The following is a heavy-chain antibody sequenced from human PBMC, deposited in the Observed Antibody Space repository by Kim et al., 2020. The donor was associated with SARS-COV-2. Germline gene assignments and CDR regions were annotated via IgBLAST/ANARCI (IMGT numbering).Heavy chain of an antibody. CDR2: INRNNDNT. CDR3: ARGRPTHCSGGSCFYFWFEP. CDR1: RYTFTTYS. D-gene: IGHD2-15*01. J-gene: IGHJ5*02. V-gene: IGHV1-3*01. Sequence: ASVKVSCKASRYTFTTYSMHWVRQAPGQGLEWMGWINRNNDNTGYSQKFQDRLTITRDTSTGTTYMALSGLTSEDTAVYYCARGRPTHCSGGSCFYFWFEPWGQGTLVTVSS.